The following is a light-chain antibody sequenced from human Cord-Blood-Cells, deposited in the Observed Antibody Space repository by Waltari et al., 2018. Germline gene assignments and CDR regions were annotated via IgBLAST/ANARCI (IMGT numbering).Light chain of an antibody. Sequence: SPSSLSASVGDRVTITCRASQSISSYLNWYQQKPGKAPKLLIYAASSLQSGVPSRFSGSGSGTDFTLTISSLQPEDFATYYCQQSYSAPYSFGQGTKLEIK. CDR1: QSISSY. CDR2: AAS. J-gene: IGKJ2*03. V-gene: IGKV1-39*01. CDR3: QQSYSAPYS.